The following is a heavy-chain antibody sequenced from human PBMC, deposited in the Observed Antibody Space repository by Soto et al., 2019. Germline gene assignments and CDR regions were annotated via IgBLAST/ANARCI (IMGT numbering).Heavy chain of an antibody. CDR1: GGSISSGDYY. CDR2: IYYSGST. Sequence: PSETLSLTCTVSGGSISSGDYYWSWIRQPPGKGLEWIGYIYYSGSTYYNPSLKSRVTISVDTSKNQFSLKLSSVTAADTAVYYCACVRLLQLRSWSHPRSRGAPVPVSS. D-gene: IGHD1-7*01. V-gene: IGHV4-30-4*01. CDR3: ACVRLLQLRSWSHP. J-gene: IGHJ5*02.